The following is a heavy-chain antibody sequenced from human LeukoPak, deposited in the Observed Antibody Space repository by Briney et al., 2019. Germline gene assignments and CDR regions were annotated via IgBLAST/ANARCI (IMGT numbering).Heavy chain of an antibody. CDR3: ARDESSGSYYFDY. CDR1: GYSFSSYG. V-gene: IGHV1-18*01. Sequence: GASVKVSCKASGYSFSSYGISWVRQAPGQGLEWMGWISAYNGNTEYALKLQGRVTMTTDTSTSTAYMELRSLRSDDTAVYYCARDESSGSYYFDYWGQGTLVTVSS. CDR2: ISAYNGNT. D-gene: IGHD1-26*01. J-gene: IGHJ4*02.